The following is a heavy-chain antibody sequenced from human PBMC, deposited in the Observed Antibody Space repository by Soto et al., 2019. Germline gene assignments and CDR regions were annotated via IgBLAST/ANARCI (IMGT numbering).Heavy chain of an antibody. J-gene: IGHJ5*02. V-gene: IGHV3-30*19. CDR3: ARWGTAGGFDL. CDR1: GFMFKSYV. Sequence: QLHLVESGGGVVQPGTSLRLSCTASGFMFKSYVMHWVRQAPGKGLEWVALTSYDGNNKYYGGSVKGRFTVSRDNSKTALHLQMDSLRPEDAALYYCARWGTAGGFDLWGQGTLVSVSS. D-gene: IGHD3-16*01. CDR2: TSYDGNNK.